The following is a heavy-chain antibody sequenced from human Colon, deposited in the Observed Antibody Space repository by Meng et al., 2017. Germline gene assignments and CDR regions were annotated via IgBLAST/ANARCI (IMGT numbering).Heavy chain of an antibody. J-gene: IGHJ5*01. CDR3: ASHSATNNGDS. V-gene: IGHV1-69*02. CDR1: GDTFSSYK. D-gene: IGHD1-26*01. Sequence: QVQLGQSGAEVKTPGSPVKVSCTSSGDTFSSYKFSWVRQSPGQGLEWMGMIIPFLGMPNSAQKFQGRVSISADKSTSTAYLELTSLTSEDSDVYYCASHSATNNGDSWGQGTLVTVSS. CDR2: IIPFLGMP.